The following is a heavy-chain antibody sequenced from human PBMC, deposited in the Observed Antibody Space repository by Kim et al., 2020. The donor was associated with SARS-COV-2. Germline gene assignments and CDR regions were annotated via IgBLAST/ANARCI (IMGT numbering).Heavy chain of an antibody. CDR2: IIPIFGTA. Sequence: SVKVSCKASGGTFSSYAISWVRQAPGQGLEWMGGIIPIFGTANYAQKFQGRVTITADESTSTAYMELSSLRSEDTAVYYCARTTTVTINYFDYWGQGTLVTVSS. CDR3: ARTTTVTINYFDY. D-gene: IGHD4-4*01. J-gene: IGHJ4*02. CDR1: GGTFSSYA. V-gene: IGHV1-69*13.